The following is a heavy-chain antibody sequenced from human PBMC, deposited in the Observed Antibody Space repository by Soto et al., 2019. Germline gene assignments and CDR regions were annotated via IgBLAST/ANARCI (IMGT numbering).Heavy chain of an antibody. D-gene: IGHD6-13*01. CDR2: IYYSSST. Sequence: SETLSLTCTVSGGSISSYYWSWIRQPPGTGLEWIGIIYYSSSTNYNPSLKSLVTISVDPPKNHFSLNINSITAATTEVYYYAGRDRAAGTDWWFVPWGQGTLVNVCS. J-gene: IGHJ5*02. CDR3: AGRDRAAGTDWWFVP. CDR1: GGSISSYY. V-gene: IGHV4-59*01.